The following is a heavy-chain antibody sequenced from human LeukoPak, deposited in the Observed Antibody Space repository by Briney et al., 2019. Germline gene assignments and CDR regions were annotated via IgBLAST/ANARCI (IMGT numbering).Heavy chain of an antibody. CDR3: AEDTNYYDTSGPLDY. D-gene: IGHD3-22*01. V-gene: IGHV3-30*18. J-gene: IGHJ4*02. CDR1: VFTFSIYG. CDR2: ISYDGSNK. Sequence: GGSLRLSCAASVFTFSIYGMHWVRQAPGKGLECVALISYDGSNKYYADSVKGRFTISRDNSKNTLYLQMNSLRAEDTAVYYCAEDTNYYDTSGPLDYWGQGTLVTVSS.